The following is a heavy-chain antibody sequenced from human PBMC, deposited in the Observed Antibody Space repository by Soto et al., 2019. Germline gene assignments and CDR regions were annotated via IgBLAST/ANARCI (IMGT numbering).Heavy chain of an antibody. V-gene: IGHV3-21*01. Sequence: GGSLRLSCAASGFTFRSFTMNWVRQAPGKGLEWVSTISSNSAYIYYTDALRGRFTISRDNAKNSLHLQMNSLRAEDTAVYYCARDSFGLDVWGQGTKVTVSS. J-gene: IGHJ6*02. CDR1: GFTFRSFT. CDR3: ARDSFGLDV. CDR2: ISSNSAYI.